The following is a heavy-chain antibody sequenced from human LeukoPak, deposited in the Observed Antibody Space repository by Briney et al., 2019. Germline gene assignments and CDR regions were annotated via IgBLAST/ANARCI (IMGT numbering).Heavy chain of an antibody. V-gene: IGHV3-23*01. J-gene: IGHJ4*02. CDR2: ISGSGGST. CDR3: AKRGYYYDSSGYYYFDY. CDR1: GFTFNLYA. Sequence: PGGSLRLSCAASGFTFNLYAISWVRQAPGKGLEWVSAISGSGGSTYYADSVKGRFTISRDNSKNTLYLQMNSLRAEDTAVYYCAKRGYYYDSSGYYYFDYWGQGTLVTVSS. D-gene: IGHD3-22*01.